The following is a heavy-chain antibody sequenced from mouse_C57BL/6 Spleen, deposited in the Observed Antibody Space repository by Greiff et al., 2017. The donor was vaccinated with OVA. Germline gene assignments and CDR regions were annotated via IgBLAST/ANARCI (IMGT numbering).Heavy chain of an antibody. V-gene: IGHV5-17*01. Sequence: EVKVVESGGGLVKPGGSLKLSCAASGFTFSDYGMHWVRQAPEKGLEWVAYISSGSSTIYYADTVKGRFTISRDNAKNTLFLQMTSLRSEDTAMYYCARKDNYYGSSNAMDYWGQGTSVTVSS. CDR2: ISSGSSTI. J-gene: IGHJ4*01. CDR1: GFTFSDYG. CDR3: ARKDNYYGSSNAMDY. D-gene: IGHD1-1*01.